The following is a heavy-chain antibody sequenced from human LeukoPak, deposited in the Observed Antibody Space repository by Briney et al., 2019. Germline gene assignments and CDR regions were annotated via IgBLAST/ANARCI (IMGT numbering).Heavy chain of an antibody. CDR3: ARYGLGQDDY. V-gene: IGHV3-21*01. CDR2: ISSSSSYI. D-gene: IGHD3-10*01. CDR1: GFTFSSYS. Sequence: PGGSLRLSCAASGFTFSSYSMDWVRQAPGKGLEWVSSISSSSSYIYYADSVKGRFTISRDNAKNSLYLQMNSLRAEDTAVYYCARYGLGQDDYWGQGTLVNLSS. J-gene: IGHJ4*02.